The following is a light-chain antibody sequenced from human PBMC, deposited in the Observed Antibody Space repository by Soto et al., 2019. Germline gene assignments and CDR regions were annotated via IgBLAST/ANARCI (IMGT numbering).Light chain of an antibody. CDR3: QSYDSSLNMPLV. J-gene: IGLJ2*01. CDR2: DKD. V-gene: IGLV1-40*01. Sequence: QSVLTQPPSVSGAAGQRVTISCTGSTSNIGAGYDVHWYQQLPGTAPKLLIYDKDNRPSGVPDRFSASKSGTSASLAITGLQAEDEAYEYCQSYDSSLNMPLVFGGGTKLTVL. CDR1: TSNIGAGYD.